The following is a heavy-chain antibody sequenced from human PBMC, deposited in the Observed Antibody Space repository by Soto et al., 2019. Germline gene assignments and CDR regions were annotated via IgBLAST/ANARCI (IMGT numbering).Heavy chain of an antibody. J-gene: IGHJ5*01. CDR3: ARDPPTETTLDWFDS. V-gene: IGHV3-21*01. Sequence: EVQLVESGGGLVKPGGSLRLSCAASGFRFSSDSMGWVRQAPGKGLEWVSSISSSGSFRNYADSVKGRFTISRDNAKNSMYLHMTSLKDEDTAVYYCARDPPTETTLDWFDSWGQGTLVTVS. D-gene: IGHD1-7*01. CDR1: GFRFSSDS. CDR2: ISSSGSFR.